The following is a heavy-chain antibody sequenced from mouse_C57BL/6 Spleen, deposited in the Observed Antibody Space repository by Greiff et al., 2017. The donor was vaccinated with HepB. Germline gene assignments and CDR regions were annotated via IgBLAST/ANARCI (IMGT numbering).Heavy chain of an antibody. D-gene: IGHD1-1*02. V-gene: IGHV3-6*01. J-gene: IGHJ4*01. Sequence: EVKLMESGPGLVKPSQSLSLTCSVTGYSITSGYYWNWIRQFPGNKLEWMGYISYDGSNNYNPSLKNRISITRDTSKNQFFLKLNSVTTEDTATYYCARIHGPYYAMDYWGQGTSVTVSS. CDR3: ARIHGPYYAMDY. CDR2: ISYDGSN. CDR1: GYSITSGYY.